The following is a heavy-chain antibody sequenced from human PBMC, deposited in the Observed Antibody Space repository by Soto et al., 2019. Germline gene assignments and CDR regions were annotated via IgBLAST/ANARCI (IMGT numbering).Heavy chain of an antibody. CDR3: ARGVVSTGYFDY. J-gene: IGHJ4*02. D-gene: IGHD5-12*01. Sequence: EVQLAESGGGLVQPGGSLRLSCAASGFTFSDYYMDWVRQAPGKWLEWVGRSRDKVHSHTTEYAASVKDRFTIASGDSENALYLQMNSLKTEDTAVYYCARGVVSTGYFDYWGQGTLVTVSS. V-gene: IGHV3-72*01. CDR2: SRDKVHSHTT. CDR1: GFTFSDYY.